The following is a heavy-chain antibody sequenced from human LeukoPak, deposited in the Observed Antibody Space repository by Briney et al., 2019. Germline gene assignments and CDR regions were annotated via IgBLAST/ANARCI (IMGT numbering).Heavy chain of an antibody. D-gene: IGHD3-3*01. V-gene: IGHV1-2*02. Sequence: ASVKVSCKASGYTFTGYYMHWVRQAPGQGLEWMGWINPNSGGTNYAQKFQGRVTMTRDTSISTAYMELSRLRSDDTAVYYCAGDPYYDFWSGVFDPWGQGTLVTVSS. CDR2: INPNSGGT. J-gene: IGHJ5*02. CDR3: AGDPYYDFWSGVFDP. CDR1: GYTFTGYY.